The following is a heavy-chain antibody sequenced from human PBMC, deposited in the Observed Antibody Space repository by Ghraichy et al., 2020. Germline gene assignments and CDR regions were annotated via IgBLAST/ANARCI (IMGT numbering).Heavy chain of an antibody. Sequence: GGSLRLSCVASGFAFSSYSMHWVRQAPGKGLEWVSSISNDGNSIHYADSMKGRFTISRDNAKDSLFLHMNNLRPEDTALYFCARDPGWGGGYPYCEYWGRGTLGTAS. J-gene: IGHJ4*01. CDR2: ISNDGNSI. CDR3: ARDPGWGGGYPYCEY. CDR1: GFAFSSYS. V-gene: IGHV3-21*01. D-gene: IGHD1-26*01.